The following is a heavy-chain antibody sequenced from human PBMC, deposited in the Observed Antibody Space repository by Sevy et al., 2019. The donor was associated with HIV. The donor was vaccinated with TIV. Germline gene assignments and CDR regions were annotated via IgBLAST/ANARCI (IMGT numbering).Heavy chain of an antibody. V-gene: IGHV3-30*04. Sequence: GGSLRLSCVASGFTFSSYAMHWVRQAPGKGLEWVAVISYDGSNKYYADSVKGRFTISRDNSKNTLYLQMNSLRAEDTAAYYCARDRSRVAAAGRGFDYWGQGTLVTVSS. CDR1: GFTFSSYA. CDR2: ISYDGSNK. J-gene: IGHJ4*02. CDR3: ARDRSRVAAAGRGFDY. D-gene: IGHD6-13*01.